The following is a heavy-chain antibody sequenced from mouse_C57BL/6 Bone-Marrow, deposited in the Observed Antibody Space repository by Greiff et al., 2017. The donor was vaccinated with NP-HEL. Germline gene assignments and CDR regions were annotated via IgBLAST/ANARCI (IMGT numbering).Heavy chain of an antibody. CDR1: GFTFSDYG. D-gene: IGHD1-1*01. CDR3: ARRYYSSSLYWYFDV. CDR2: ISNLAYSI. Sequence: EVKLMESGGGLVQPGGSLKLSCAASGFTFSDYGMAWVRQAPRKGPEWVAFISNLAYSIYYADTVTGRFTISRENAKNTLYLEMSSLRSEDTAMYYCARRYYSSSLYWYFDVWGTGTTVTVSS. V-gene: IGHV5-15*04. J-gene: IGHJ1*03.